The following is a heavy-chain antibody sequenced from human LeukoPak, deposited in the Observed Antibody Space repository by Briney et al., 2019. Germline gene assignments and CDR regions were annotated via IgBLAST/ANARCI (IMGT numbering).Heavy chain of an antibody. CDR2: IYSSGST. Sequence: SETLSLTCTVSGVSMSSYYWSWIRQPAGKGLEWIGHIYSSGSTNYKSSLKSRVTMSVDTSKKQFSLKLSSVTAADTAVYYCARVPRGIDCYCYMDVWGEGTTVTVSS. CDR3: ARVPRGIDCYCYMDV. V-gene: IGHV4-4*07. CDR1: GVSMSSYY. D-gene: IGHD3-9*01. J-gene: IGHJ6*03.